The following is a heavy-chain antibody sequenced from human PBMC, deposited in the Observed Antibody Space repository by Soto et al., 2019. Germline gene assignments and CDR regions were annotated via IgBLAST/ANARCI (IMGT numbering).Heavy chain of an antibody. CDR3: AREKASGYSSSSVFFDY. D-gene: IGHD6-6*01. J-gene: IGHJ4*02. V-gene: IGHV3-33*01. Sequence: GGSLRLSCAASGFTFSSYGMHWVRQAPGKGLEWVAVIWYGGSNKYYADSVKGRFTISRDNSKNTLYLQMNSLRAEDTAVYYCAREKASGYSSSSVFFDYWGQGTLVTVSS. CDR2: IWYGGSNK. CDR1: GFTFSSYG.